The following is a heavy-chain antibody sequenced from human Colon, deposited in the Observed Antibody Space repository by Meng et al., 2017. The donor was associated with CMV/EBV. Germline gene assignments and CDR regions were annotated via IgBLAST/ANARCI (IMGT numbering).Heavy chain of an antibody. CDR3: APYPGSSSTTDY. J-gene: IGHJ4*02. CDR1: GGTFSSYA. V-gene: IGHV1-69*10. CDR2: IIPILGIA. D-gene: IGHD6-6*01. Sequence: SVKVSCKVSGGTFSSYAISWVRQAPGQGLEWMGGIIPILGIANYAQKFQGRVTITADKSTSTAYMELSSLRSEDTAVYYCAPYPGSSSTTDYWGQGTLVTVSS.